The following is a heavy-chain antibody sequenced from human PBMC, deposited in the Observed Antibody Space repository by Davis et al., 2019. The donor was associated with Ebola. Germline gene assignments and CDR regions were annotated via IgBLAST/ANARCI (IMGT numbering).Heavy chain of an antibody. CDR3: ARGWLRVGMDV. CDR2: TYFSSKWYH. J-gene: IGHJ6*04. CDR1: GDSVSSGG. V-gene: IGHV6-1*01. D-gene: IGHD5-18*01. Sequence: HSQTLSLTCAISGDSVSSGGWNWIRQSPSRGLEWLGRTYFSSKWYHDYAVSVKSRIIINPDTSKNHFSLQLNSVTPEDTAMYYCARGWLRVGMDVWGEGTTVTVSS.